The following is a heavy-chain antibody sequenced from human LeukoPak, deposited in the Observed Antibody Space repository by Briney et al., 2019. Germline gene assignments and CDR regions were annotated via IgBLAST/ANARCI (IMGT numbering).Heavy chain of an antibody. D-gene: IGHD3-22*01. CDR2: TYYRSQWYI. CDR3: AGGSGYYDTGSFSFVDN. CDR1: GDSVSSDSAA. Sequence: SQTLSLTCAISGDSVSSDSAAWNWIRQSPSRGLEWLGRTYYRSQWYIDYAVSVKTRITINPDTSRNQFSLELKSVTPEDTGVYYCAGGSGYYDTGSFSFVDNWGQGTLVTVSS. J-gene: IGHJ4*02. V-gene: IGHV6-1*01.